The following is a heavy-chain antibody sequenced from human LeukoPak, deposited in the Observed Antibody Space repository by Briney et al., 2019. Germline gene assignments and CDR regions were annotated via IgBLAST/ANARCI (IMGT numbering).Heavy chain of an antibody. J-gene: IGHJ4*02. CDR1: VGSVSGYF. Sequence: SETLSLTCTVSVGSVSGYFWSWIRQPPGQRLEWIGCIYYSGTTDYNPSLRSRVTLSVDTSKNQFSLKLTSVTAADTAVYFCARHVPTPYYGTSGPFDYWGQGTLVTVSS. D-gene: IGHD3-22*01. V-gene: IGHV4-59*08. CDR3: ARHVPTPYYGTSGPFDY. CDR2: IYYSGTT.